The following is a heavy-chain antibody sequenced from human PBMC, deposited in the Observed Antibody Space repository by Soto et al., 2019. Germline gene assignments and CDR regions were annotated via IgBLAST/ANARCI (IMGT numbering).Heavy chain of an antibody. V-gene: IGHV4-39*01. Sequence: SETLSLTCAVYGGSISSSSFHWGWIRQPPGKGLEWIGSIYYSGSTYYNPSLKSRVTISVDTSKNQFSLKLISVTAADTALYYCARRYGWLYFDYWGQGSLVTVSS. D-gene: IGHD6-19*01. J-gene: IGHJ4*02. CDR2: IYYSGST. CDR1: GGSISSSSFH. CDR3: ARRYGWLYFDY.